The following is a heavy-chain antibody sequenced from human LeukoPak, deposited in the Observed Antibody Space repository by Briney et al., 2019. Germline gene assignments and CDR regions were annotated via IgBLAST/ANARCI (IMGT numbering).Heavy chain of an antibody. V-gene: IGHV3-30*03. CDR2: TSYDGGNT. Sequence: PGGSLRLSCAASGFNFGAYGMHWVRQAPGKGLEGLAVTSYDGGNTYYADSVRGRFTISRDNSKNTVYLQMNSLRAEDTAVYYCARNIPVTRWGYWGQGTLVTVSS. D-gene: IGHD2-21*01. CDR1: GFNFGAYG. CDR3: ARNIPVTRWGY. J-gene: IGHJ4*02.